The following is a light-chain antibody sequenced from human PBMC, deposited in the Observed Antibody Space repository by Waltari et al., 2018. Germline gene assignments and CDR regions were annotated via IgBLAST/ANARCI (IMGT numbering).Light chain of an antibody. V-gene: IGLV2-23*02. CDR2: EVT. CDR1: SSDVGNYNL. J-gene: IGLJ1*01. Sequence: QSGLTQPASVSGSPGQSITISYTGTSSDVGNYNLVSWYQQYPGKAPKRMVYEVTKRTSGVSDRFSGSKSGNTASLTIYGLQSEDEADYYCCSYAGLGIYVFGTGTKVTVL. CDR3: CSYAGLGIYV.